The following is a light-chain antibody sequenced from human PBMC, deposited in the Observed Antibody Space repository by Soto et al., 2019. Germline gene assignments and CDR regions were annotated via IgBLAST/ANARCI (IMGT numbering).Light chain of an antibody. J-gene: IGKJ2*01. V-gene: IGKV3-20*01. CDR3: QRCCRSPYT. CDR2: GAS. CDR1: QSVSSSP. Sequence: IVLTQSPGTLSLSPGERATLSCRASQSVSSSPLAWYQKKPGQAPRLLIYGASSRATGIPDRFSGSGSGTDLTLAISKPEAEGCAVYYCQRCCRSPYTFVQGPKLEIK.